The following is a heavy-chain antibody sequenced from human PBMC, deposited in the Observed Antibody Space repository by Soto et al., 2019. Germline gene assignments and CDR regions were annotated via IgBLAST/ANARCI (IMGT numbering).Heavy chain of an antibody. D-gene: IGHD2-2*01. Sequence: ASVKVSCKASGYTFTSKGITWVRQAPGQGLEWMGWISTYNGNTNYAQKLQSRVIMTTDTSTSTVYMELRSLRSDDTAVYYCARGVVVPASTGKSWFDPWGQGTLVTVSS. V-gene: IGHV1-18*01. CDR1: GYTFTSKG. J-gene: IGHJ5*02. CDR2: ISTYNGNT. CDR3: ARGVVVPASTGKSWFDP.